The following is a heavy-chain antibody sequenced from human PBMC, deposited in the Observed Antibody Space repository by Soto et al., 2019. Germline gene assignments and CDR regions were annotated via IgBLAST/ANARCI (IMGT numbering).Heavy chain of an antibody. CDR3: AREREYYDSSGYSDFDI. CDR2: IIPIFGTA. Sequence: GASVKVSCKASGGTFSSYAISWVRLAPGQGLEWMGGIIPIFGTANYAQKFQGRVTITADESTSTAYMELSSLRSEDTAVYYCAREREYYDSSGYSDFDIWGQGTMVTVSS. J-gene: IGHJ3*02. V-gene: IGHV1-69*13. CDR1: GGTFSSYA. D-gene: IGHD3-22*01.